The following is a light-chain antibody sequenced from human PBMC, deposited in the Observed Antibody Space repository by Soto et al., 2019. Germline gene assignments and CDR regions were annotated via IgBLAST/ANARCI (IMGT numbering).Light chain of an antibody. V-gene: IGLV2-8*01. Sequence: QSALTQPPSASGSPGQSVTISCTGTSSDVGGYNYVSWYQQYPSRAPKLMIYEVTKRPSGVPDRFSGSKSGNTASLTVSGLQAEAEADYYCSSYAASNNFYFVFGGGTQLTVL. CDR1: SSDVGGYNY. CDR3: SSYAASNNFYFV. J-gene: IGLJ3*02. CDR2: EVT.